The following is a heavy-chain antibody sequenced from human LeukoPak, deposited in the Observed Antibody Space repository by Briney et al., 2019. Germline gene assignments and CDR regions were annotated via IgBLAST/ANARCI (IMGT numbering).Heavy chain of an antibody. D-gene: IGHD1-20*01. V-gene: IGHV3-21*01. Sequence: GGSLRLSCAASGFTFSSYTMHWVRQAPGKGLEWVSCISSRGNYIYYADTVKGRFTISRDNAKNSLNLQLNSLRVDDTAVYYCATDPAGMTGRTGDYFDYWGQGTLVTVSS. CDR2: ISSRGNYI. CDR1: GFTFSSYT. CDR3: ATDPAGMTGRTGDYFDY. J-gene: IGHJ4*02.